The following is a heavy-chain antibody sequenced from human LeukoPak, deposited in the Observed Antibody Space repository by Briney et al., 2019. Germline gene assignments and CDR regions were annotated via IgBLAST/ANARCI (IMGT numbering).Heavy chain of an antibody. CDR2: ISSSGSTI. CDR3: VRALGSSSSDF. J-gene: IGHJ4*02. D-gene: IGHD6-6*01. Sequence: GGSLRLSCAASGFTFSSYEMNWVRQAPGKGLEWVSYISSSGSTIYYADSVEGRFTVSRDNAKNSLSLQMNSLRGEDTAVYYCVRALGSSSSDFWGQGTLVTVSS. CDR1: GFTFSSYE. V-gene: IGHV3-48*03.